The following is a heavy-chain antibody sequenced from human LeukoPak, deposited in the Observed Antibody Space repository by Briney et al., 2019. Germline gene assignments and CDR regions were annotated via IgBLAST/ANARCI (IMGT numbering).Heavy chain of an antibody. Sequence: PSETLSLTSAVYSGSFSGYYWSWIRQPPGKGLEWMGEINHSGSTNYNPSLKSRVTISVDTSKNQFSLKLGSVTAADTAVYYCARETSQKGAHYMDVWGKGTTVTISS. V-gene: IGHV4-34*01. J-gene: IGHJ6*03. D-gene: IGHD3-16*01. CDR3: ARETSQKGAHYMDV. CDR2: INHSGST. CDR1: SGSFSGYY.